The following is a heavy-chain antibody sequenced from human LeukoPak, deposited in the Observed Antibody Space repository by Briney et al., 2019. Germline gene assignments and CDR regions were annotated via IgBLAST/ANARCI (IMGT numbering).Heavy chain of an antibody. CDR3: AREKHYYGSVVDY. CDR1: GFTFSSYW. CDR2: IKQDGSEK. V-gene: IGHV3-7*01. J-gene: IGHJ4*02. Sequence: GGSLRLSCAGSGFTFSSYWMSWVRQAPGKWLEWVANIKQDGSEKYYVDSVKGRFTISRDNAKNSLYLQMNSLRAEDTAVYYCAREKHYYGSVVDYWGQGTLVTVSS. D-gene: IGHD3-10*01.